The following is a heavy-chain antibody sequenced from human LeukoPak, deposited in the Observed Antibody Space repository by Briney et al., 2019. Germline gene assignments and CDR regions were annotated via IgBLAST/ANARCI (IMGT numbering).Heavy chain of an antibody. V-gene: IGHV1-69*05. CDR3: AIGLYYDSSGYYSYYFDY. CDR2: IIPIFGTA. J-gene: IGHJ4*02. Sequence: SVKVSCKASGGTFISYAISWVRQAPGQGLEWMGRIIPIFGTANYAQKFQGRVTITTDESTSTAYMELSSLRSEDTAVYYCAIGLYYDSSGYYSYYFDYWGQGTLVTVSS. CDR1: GGTFISYA. D-gene: IGHD3-22*01.